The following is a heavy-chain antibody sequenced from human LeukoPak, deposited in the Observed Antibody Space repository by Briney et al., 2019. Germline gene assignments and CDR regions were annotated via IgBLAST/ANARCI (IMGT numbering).Heavy chain of an antibody. V-gene: IGHV3-23*01. CDR1: GFTFSSYA. CDR2: ISGSGGST. J-gene: IGHJ6*02. CDR3: AKDKKVTMVRGVPDYYYGMDV. Sequence: GGSLRLSCAASGFTFSSYAMSWVRQAPGKGLEWVSAISGSGGSTYYADSVKGRFTISRDNSKNTLYLQMNSLRAEDTAVYYCAKDKKVTMVRGVPDYYYGMDVWGQGTTVTVSS. D-gene: IGHD3-10*01.